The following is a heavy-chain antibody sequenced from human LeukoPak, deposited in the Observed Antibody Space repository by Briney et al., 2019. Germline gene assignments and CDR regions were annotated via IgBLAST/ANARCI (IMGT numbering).Heavy chain of an antibody. CDR1: GFTFSSYG. CDR2: ISYDGNNK. V-gene: IGHV3-30*03. Sequence: PGGSLRLSCAASGFTFSSYGMHWVRQAPGKGLEWVALISYDGNNKFYADSVKGRFAISRDNSKNTLYLQVNSLRADDTAMYYCARGGYYYDNSGGAFDIWGQGTMVTVS. J-gene: IGHJ3*02. D-gene: IGHD3-22*01. CDR3: ARGGYYYDNSGGAFDI.